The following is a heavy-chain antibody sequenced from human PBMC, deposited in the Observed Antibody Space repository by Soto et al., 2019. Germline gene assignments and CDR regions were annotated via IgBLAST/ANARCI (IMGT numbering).Heavy chain of an antibody. D-gene: IGHD1-20*01. J-gene: IGHJ5*02. CDR3: VRYNASFDP. V-gene: IGHV3-74*01. Sequence: EVQLVESGGGLVQPGGSLRLSCGASGFTFNIYWMHWVRQVPGKGLVWVSRINHDGSTTSYADSVKGRFTISRDNAENTLYLQMNSLSAEDTAVYYCVRYNASFDPWGQGTLVTVSS. CDR1: GFTFNIYW. CDR2: INHDGSTT.